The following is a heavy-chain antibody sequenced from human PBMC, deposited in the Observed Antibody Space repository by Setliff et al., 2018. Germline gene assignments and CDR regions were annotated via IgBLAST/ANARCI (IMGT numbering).Heavy chain of an antibody. V-gene: IGHV7-4-1*01. D-gene: IGHD3-3*01. J-gene: IGHJ6*02. CDR2: INTNTGNP. CDR1: GYTFTSYA. Sequence: GASVKVSCKASGYTFTSYAMNWVRQAPGQGLEWMGWINTNTGNPTYAQGFTGRFVFSLDTSVSTAYLQICSLKAEDTAVYYCARDHSYYNFWSGYPFVPSYCYGMDVWGQGTTVTVSS. CDR3: ARDHSYYNFWSGYPFVPSYCYGMDV.